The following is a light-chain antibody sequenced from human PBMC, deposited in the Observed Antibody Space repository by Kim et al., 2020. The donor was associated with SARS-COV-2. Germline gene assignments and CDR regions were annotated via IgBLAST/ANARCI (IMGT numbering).Light chain of an antibody. V-gene: IGLV1-44*01. J-gene: IGLJ2*01. CDR1: NFNIGSNT. CDR2: RDS. Sequence: QSVLTQPPSASGTPGQRVTISCSGSNFNIGSNTVNWYQQLPGTAPKLLIYRDSQRPSGVSGRFSGSKSATSASLAISGLQSEDEADYYCAAWDDSLRGVAFGGGTQLTVL. CDR3: AAWDDSLRGVA.